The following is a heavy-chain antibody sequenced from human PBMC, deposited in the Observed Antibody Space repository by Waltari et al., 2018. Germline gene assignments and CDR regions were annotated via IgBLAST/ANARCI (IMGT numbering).Heavy chain of an antibody. CDR3: ARASMGELSLGDY. D-gene: IGHD3-16*02. V-gene: IGHV1-2*06. CDR1: GYTFTGYY. Sequence: QVQLVQSGAEVKKPGASVKVSCKASGYTFTGYYMHWVRRAPGQGLGWMGRINPNRGGTNYAQKFQGRVTMTRDTSISTAYMELSRLRSDDTAVYYCARASMGELSLGDYWGQGTLVTVSS. CDR2: INPNRGGT. J-gene: IGHJ4*02.